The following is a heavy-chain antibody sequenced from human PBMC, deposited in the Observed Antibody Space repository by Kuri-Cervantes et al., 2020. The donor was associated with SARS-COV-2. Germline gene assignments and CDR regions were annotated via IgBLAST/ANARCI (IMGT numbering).Heavy chain of an antibody. V-gene: IGHV4-4*07. CDR1: GVSISSHD. Sequence: SETLSLTCTVSGVSISSHDWSWIRQPAGKGLEWIGHLYARGTTNYSPSLKSRVTISVDTSKNQFSLKLSSVTAADTAVYYCARVRVVPAASDAFDIWGQGTMVTVSS. CDR3: ARVRVVPAASDAFDI. D-gene: IGHD2-2*01. J-gene: IGHJ3*02. CDR2: LYARGTT.